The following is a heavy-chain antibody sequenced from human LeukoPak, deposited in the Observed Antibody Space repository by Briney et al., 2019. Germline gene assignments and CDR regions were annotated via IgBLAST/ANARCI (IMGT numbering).Heavy chain of an antibody. Sequence: SETLSLTCIVSGGSISSSNYYWGWIRQSPGKGLEWIGSIYSRGSTYYNPSLKSRVIVSSDMSKNQFSLMLNSVTAADTAVYYCAREGYSGSYHFDYWGQGTLVTVSS. CDR2: IYSRGST. J-gene: IGHJ4*02. D-gene: IGHD1-26*01. CDR3: AREGYSGSYHFDY. V-gene: IGHV4-39*07. CDR1: GGSISSSNYY.